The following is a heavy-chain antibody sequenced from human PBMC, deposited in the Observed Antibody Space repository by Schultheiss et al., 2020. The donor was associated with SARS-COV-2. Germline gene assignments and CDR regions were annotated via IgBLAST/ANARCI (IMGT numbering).Heavy chain of an antibody. CDR2: ISAYNGNT. CDR1: GYTFTSYG. V-gene: IGHV1-18*04. D-gene: IGHD6-13*01. CDR3: ARVYQIYSSSWYDYRKQGAFDI. J-gene: IGHJ3*02. Sequence: ASVKVSCKASGYTFTSYGISWVRQAPGQGLEWMGWISAYNGNTNYAQKFQGRVTITADESTSTAYMELSSLRSEDTAVYYCARVYQIYSSSWYDYRKQGAFDIWGQGTMVTVSS.